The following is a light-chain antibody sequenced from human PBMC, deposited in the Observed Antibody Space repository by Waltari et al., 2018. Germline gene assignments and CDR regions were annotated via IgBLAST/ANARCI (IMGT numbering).Light chain of an antibody. CDR2: KDA. CDR1: NLDKKF. J-gene: IGLJ2*01. V-gene: IGLV3-1*01. CDR3: QAWDVAIVV. Sequence: YELSQPPSLSVSPGQTATIPCSGENLDKKFVHWYQQRPGQPPILVISKDADRPSGIPERFSGTNSGNTATLTISGTQVVDEADYYCQAWDVAIVVFGGGTKLTVL.